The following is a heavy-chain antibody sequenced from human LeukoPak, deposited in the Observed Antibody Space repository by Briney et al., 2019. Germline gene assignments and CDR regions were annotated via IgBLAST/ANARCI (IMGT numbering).Heavy chain of an antibody. CDR2: INSNGSAT. Sequence: GGSLRLSCAASGFTFGSPWMHWVRQAPGKGLVWVSRINSNGSATAYADSVKGRFTISRDNAENTLYLQMNSLRAEDTAVYYCARGTAGYHSSYFDYWGQGTLVTVSS. D-gene: IGHD3-16*02. V-gene: IGHV3-74*01. CDR1: GFTFGSPW. CDR3: ARGTAGYHSSYFDY. J-gene: IGHJ4*02.